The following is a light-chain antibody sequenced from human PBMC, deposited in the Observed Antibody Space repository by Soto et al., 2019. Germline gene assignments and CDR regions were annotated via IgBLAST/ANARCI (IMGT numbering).Light chain of an antibody. J-gene: IGKJ2*01. CDR3: QQYNDSFPYT. CDR2: KAS. CDR1: QSISTW. Sequence: DIHITHSPSTLSASVGDRVTITCRASQSISTWLAWYQQKPGTAPKLLIYKASTLESGVPSRFSGSRSGTEFTLTVSSLQPDDFATYYCQQYNDSFPYTFGQGT. V-gene: IGKV1-5*03.